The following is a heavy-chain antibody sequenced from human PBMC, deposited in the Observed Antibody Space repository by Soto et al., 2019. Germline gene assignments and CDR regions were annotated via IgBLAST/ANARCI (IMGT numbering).Heavy chain of an antibody. D-gene: IGHD2-8*01. CDR1: GGSISSGGYY. V-gene: IGHV4-31*03. CDR2: IYYSGST. J-gene: IGHJ5*02. Sequence: PSETLSLTCTVSGGSISSGGYYWSWIRQHPGKGLEWIGYIYYSGSTYYNPSLKSRVTISVDTSKNQFSLKLSSVTAADTAVYYCARELMVYTPLTYNWFDPWGQGTLVTVSS. CDR3: ARELMVYTPLTYNWFDP.